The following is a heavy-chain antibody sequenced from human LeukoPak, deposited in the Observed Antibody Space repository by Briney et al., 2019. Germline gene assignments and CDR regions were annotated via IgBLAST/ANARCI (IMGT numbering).Heavy chain of an antibody. CDR1: GFTVSTNH. Sequence: GGSLRLSCAASGFTVSTNHMSWVRQALGKGLEWVSVIYSGGNTDYADSVKGRFTVSRENSKNTVYLQMNSLRVEDTAVYYCARVVPSGSGGHRDFDYWGQGTLVTVSS. CDR3: ARVVPSGSGGHRDFDY. CDR2: IYSGGNT. V-gene: IGHV3-53*01. J-gene: IGHJ4*02. D-gene: IGHD1-26*01.